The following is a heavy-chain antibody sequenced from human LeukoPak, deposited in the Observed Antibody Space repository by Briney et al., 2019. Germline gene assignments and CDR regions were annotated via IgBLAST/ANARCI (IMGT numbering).Heavy chain of an antibody. CDR3: ARGAAGTVPFDY. CDR1: GGSISSYY. J-gene: IGHJ4*02. Sequence: WETLSFTGAVSGGSISSYYWSWIRQPPGKGLEWIGYTHYSGSTDYNPSLKTPVTISVDTSKNQFSLKLSSVTAADTAVYYCARGAAGTVPFDYWGQG. CDR2: THYSGST. D-gene: IGHD6-13*01. V-gene: IGHV4-59*08.